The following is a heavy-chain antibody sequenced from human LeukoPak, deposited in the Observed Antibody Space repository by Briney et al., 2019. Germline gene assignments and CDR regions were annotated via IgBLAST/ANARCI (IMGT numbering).Heavy chain of an antibody. CDR2: ISGSGGST. J-gene: IGHJ4*02. CDR3: AKDLRPLNIYFDY. V-gene: IGHV3-23*01. D-gene: IGHD3-16*01. Sequence: GGSLRLSCAASGFTFSSYAMSCVRPAPGKGLEWVSAISGSGGSTYYADSVKGRVTISRDNHKNTLYLQMHTLTAEDTAVYHCAKDLRPLNIYFDYWGQGTLVTVSS. CDR1: GFTFSSYA.